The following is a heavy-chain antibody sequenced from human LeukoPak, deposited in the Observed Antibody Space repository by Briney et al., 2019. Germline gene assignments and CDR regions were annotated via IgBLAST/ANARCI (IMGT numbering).Heavy chain of an antibody. CDR2: ISYDGSNK. Sequence: GGSLRLSCAASGFTFGSYGMHWVRQAPGKGLEWVAVISYDGSNKYYADSVKGRFTISRDNSKNTLYLQMNSLRAEDTAVYYCAKDRAYYDFWSGYYTIGYWGQGTLVTVSS. D-gene: IGHD3-3*01. CDR3: AKDRAYYDFWSGYYTIGY. J-gene: IGHJ4*02. CDR1: GFTFGSYG. V-gene: IGHV3-30*18.